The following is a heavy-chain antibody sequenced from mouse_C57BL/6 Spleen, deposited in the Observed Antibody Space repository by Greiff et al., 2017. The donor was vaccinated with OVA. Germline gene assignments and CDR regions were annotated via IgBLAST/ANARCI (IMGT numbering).Heavy chain of an antibody. CDR2: IYPGDGDT. D-gene: IGHD1-1*01. CDR3: ARGGSSLYYFDY. V-gene: IGHV1-82*01. CDR1: GYAFSSSW. Sequence: QVQLKQSGPELVKPGASVKISCKASGYAFSSSWMNWVKQRPGKGLEWIGRIYPGDGDTNYNGKFKGKATLTADKSSSTAYMQLSSLTSEDSAVYFCARGGSSLYYFDYWGQGTTLTVSS. J-gene: IGHJ2*01.